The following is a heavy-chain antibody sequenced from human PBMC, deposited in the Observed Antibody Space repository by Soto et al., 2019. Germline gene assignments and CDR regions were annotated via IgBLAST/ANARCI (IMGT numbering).Heavy chain of an antibody. J-gene: IGHJ4*02. CDR1: GGSISSGGYY. V-gene: IGHV4-31*03. Sequence: PSETLSLTCTVSGGSISSGGYYWSWIRQHPGKGLEWIGYIYYSGSTYYNPSLKSRVTISVDTSKNQFSLKLSSVTAADTAVYYCSSVISPRIFYYWGQGTLVPVSS. CDR2: IYYSGST. D-gene: IGHD3-16*02. CDR3: SSVISPRIFYY.